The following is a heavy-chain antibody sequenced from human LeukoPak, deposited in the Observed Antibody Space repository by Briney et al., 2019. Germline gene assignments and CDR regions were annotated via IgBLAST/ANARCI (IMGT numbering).Heavy chain of an antibody. V-gene: IGHV4-38-2*02. CDR1: GYSISRGNF. Sequence: SETLSLTCSASGYSISRGNFWGWIRQPPGKGREWIGTIHHSGATYYNPSLKSRVTISLDTSKNQFSLKLTSVTAADTAVYYCARVNGDAHNKSDYWGQGTLVTVSS. D-gene: IGHD5-24*01. CDR3: ARVNGDAHNKSDY. CDR2: IHHSGAT. J-gene: IGHJ4*02.